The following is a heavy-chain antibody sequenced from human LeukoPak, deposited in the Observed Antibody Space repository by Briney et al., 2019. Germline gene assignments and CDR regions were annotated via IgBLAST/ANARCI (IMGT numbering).Heavy chain of an antibody. CDR1: GYTFTGYY. Sequence: GASVKVSCKASGYTFTGYYMHWVRQAPGQGLEWMGWINPNSGGTKYAQKFQGRVTMTRDTSISTAYMELSRLSSADTAMYYCARKKLNGVSYDYWGQGTLVTVSS. CDR2: INPNSGGT. V-gene: IGHV1-2*02. J-gene: IGHJ4*02. CDR3: ARKKLNGVSYDY. D-gene: IGHD2-8*01.